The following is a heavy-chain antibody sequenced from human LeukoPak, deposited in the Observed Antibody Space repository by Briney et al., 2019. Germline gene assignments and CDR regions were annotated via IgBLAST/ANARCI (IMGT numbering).Heavy chain of an antibody. J-gene: IGHJ4*02. Sequence: PGGSLRLSWAASGLTFSRDGRPWVGQAPAKGLGWVAFIRHDGSKKYYADSVKGRFTTSRDNSKNTLDLQMNSLRPEDTAVYYCAKSGDGYRFDYWGQGTLVTVSS. D-gene: IGHD5-24*01. CDR2: IRHDGSKK. V-gene: IGHV3-30*02. CDR1: GLTFSRDG. CDR3: AKSGDGYRFDY.